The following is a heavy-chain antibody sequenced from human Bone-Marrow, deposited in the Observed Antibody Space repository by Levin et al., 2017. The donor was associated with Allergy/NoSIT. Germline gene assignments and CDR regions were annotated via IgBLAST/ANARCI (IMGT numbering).Heavy chain of an antibody. J-gene: IGHJ3*02. CDR3: AKPFGGGYDRYGFDI. CDR1: GGSISDSSYY. V-gene: IGHV4-39*01. D-gene: IGHD5-12*01. Sequence: KTSETLSLTCNVSGGSISDSSYYWGWLRQPPGKGLEWIGSIYYGGNTFYKPSLESRVTISVDTSKSHFSLRLSSVTAADTAVYFCAKPFGGGYDRYGFDIWGQGIMVTVSS. CDR2: IYYGGNT.